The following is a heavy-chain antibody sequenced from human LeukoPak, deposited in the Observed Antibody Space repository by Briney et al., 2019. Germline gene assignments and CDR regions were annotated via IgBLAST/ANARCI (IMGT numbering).Heavy chain of an antibody. CDR1: GFTFSSYS. J-gene: IGHJ3*02. CDR3: ARDLFASGYDSGDHDAFDI. Sequence: GGSLTLSCAASGFTFSSYSMNWVRQTPGKGLEWVSVIYSGGSTYYAYSVKGRFTISRDNSKNTLYLQMNSLRAEDTAAYYCARDLFASGYDSGDHDAFDIWGQGTMVTVSS. V-gene: IGHV3-53*01. CDR2: IYSGGST. D-gene: IGHD5-12*01.